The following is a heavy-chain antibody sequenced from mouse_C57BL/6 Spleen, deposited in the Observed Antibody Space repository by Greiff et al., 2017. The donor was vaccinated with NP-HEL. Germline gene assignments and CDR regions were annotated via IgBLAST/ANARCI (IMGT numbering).Heavy chain of an antibody. V-gene: IGHV1-55*01. J-gene: IGHJ4*01. CDR1: GYTFTSYW. Sequence: QVQLKQPGAELVKPGASVKMSCKASGYTFTSYWITWVKQRPGQGLEWIGDIYPGSGSTNYNEKFKSKATLTVDTSSSTAYMQLSSLTSEDSAVYYCARGGQYYYAMDYWGQGTSVTVSS. CDR2: IYPGSGST. CDR3: ARGGQYYYAMDY.